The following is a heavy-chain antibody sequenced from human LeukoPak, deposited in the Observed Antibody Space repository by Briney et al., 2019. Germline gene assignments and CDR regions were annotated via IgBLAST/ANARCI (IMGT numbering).Heavy chain of an antibody. Sequence: ASVTVSCKPSGYTFTRYYMHRVRQAPGHGLEWVGWINPNSGGTNSAQKFQARVTMTRDSSISTAFMELSRLRSDDTAVYYCARATDGRFLEWSRDYYYMDVWGKGTTVTVSS. D-gene: IGHD3-3*01. J-gene: IGHJ6*03. CDR2: INPNSGGT. V-gene: IGHV1-2*02. CDR1: GYTFTRYY. CDR3: ARATDGRFLEWSRDYYYMDV.